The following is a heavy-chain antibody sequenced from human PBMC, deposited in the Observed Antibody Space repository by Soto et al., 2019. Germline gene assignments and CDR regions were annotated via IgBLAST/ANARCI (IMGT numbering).Heavy chain of an antibody. V-gene: IGHV4-34*01. J-gene: IGHJ4*02. D-gene: IGHD2-15*01. CDR3: ARGRTFGYCGCGSCYPYYLDY. CDR2: INHSGST. CDR1: GGSFSGYY. Sequence: SETLSLTCAVYGGSFSGYYWSWIRQPPGKGLEWIGEINHSGSTNYNPSLKSRVTISVDTSKNQFSLKLSSVTAADTAVYYCARGRTFGYCGCGSCYPYYLDYWGQGTLVTVSS.